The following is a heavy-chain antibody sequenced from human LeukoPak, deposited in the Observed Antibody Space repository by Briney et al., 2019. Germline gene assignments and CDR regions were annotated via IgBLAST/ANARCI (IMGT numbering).Heavy chain of an antibody. D-gene: IGHD3-22*01. CDR2: ISPYNGNT. CDR3: ARTVGSSGYYLFDN. V-gene: IGHV1-18*01. CDR1: GYTFRRYG. J-gene: IGHJ4*02. Sequence: ASVKVSCKASGYTFRRYGLSWVRQAPGEGLEWMGWISPYNGNTNYTQKFQGRVTMTTDTSTSTAYMELRSLRSDDTAVYYCARTVGSSGYYLFDNWGQGTLVTVSS.